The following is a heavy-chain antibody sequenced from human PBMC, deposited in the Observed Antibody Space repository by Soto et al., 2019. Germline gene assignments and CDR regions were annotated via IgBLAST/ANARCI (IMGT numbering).Heavy chain of an antibody. V-gene: IGHV3-23*01. Sequence: VHLLESGGGLVQPGGTLRLSCAASGFTFSGHTMSWVRQGPGKGLEWVSGVMGGGGGTYYADSVKGRFTISRDNSKNTLYLQMDSLRAEDTAVYYCAKGEGYCGTSGCFGYFAYWGQGTLVTVSS. CDR1: GFTFSGHT. D-gene: IGHD2-2*01. CDR2: VMGGGGGT. J-gene: IGHJ4*02. CDR3: AKGEGYCGTSGCFGYFAY.